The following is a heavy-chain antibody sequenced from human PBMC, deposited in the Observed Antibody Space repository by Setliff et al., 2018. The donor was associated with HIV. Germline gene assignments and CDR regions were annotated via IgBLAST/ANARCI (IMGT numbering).Heavy chain of an antibody. CDR2: TNHGGSP. D-gene: IGHD3-22*01. CDR1: GGSFKRNL. CDR3: ARRHPEDRGGYPLWYFDY. V-gene: IGHV4-34*01. Sequence: PSETLSLTCAIYGGSFKRNLWNWIRQSPGKGLEWVGETNHGGSPNYNPSLKSRVIVSIDTSKNQFSLKLTSVTAAYTAKYYCARRHPEDRGGYPLWYFDYWGQGTLVTVSS. J-gene: IGHJ4*02.